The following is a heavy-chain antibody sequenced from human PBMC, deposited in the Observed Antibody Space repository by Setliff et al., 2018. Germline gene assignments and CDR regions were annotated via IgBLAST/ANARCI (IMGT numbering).Heavy chain of an antibody. CDR3: ATDHKWDLPRYKSGMDV. CDR1: GYSFGNYG. V-gene: IGHV1-18*01. CDR2: INAYNINT. J-gene: IGHJ6*02. D-gene: IGHD1-26*01. Sequence: ASVKVSCKASGYSFGNYGMSWVRQAPGQGLEWMGWINAYNINTNYAKKFKGRVTMTTDNPANLAYIELRSLRSDDTAVYFCATDHKWDLPRYKSGMDVWGQGTTVTVSS.